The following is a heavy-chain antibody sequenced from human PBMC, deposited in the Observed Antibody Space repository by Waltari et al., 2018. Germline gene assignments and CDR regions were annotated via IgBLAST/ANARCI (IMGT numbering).Heavy chain of an antibody. CDR3: ARPAPDYYDSSGYGRGAFDI. Sequence: QLQLQESGPGLVKPSETLSLTCTVSGGSISSSSYYWGWIRQPPGKGLEWIGSIYYSGSTDYNPSLKSRVTISVDTSKNQCSLKLSSVTAADTAVYYCARPAPDYYDSSGYGRGAFDIWGQGTMVTVSS. J-gene: IGHJ3*02. V-gene: IGHV4-39*01. D-gene: IGHD3-22*01. CDR1: GGSISSSSYY. CDR2: IYYSGST.